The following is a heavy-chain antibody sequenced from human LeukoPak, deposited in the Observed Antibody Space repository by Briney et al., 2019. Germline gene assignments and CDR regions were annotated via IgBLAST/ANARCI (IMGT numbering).Heavy chain of an antibody. J-gene: IGHJ4*02. D-gene: IGHD3-10*01. CDR1: GFTFSSNW. V-gene: IGHV3-7*01. CDR3: ARRNYYGFIDY. CDR2: IKQGGSEK. Sequence: GGSLRLSCAASGFTFSSNWMSWVRQAPGKGLEWVANIKQGGSEKYYVDSVKGRFTISRDNAKNSLYLQMNSLRAEDTAVYYCARRNYYGFIDYWGQGTLVTVSS.